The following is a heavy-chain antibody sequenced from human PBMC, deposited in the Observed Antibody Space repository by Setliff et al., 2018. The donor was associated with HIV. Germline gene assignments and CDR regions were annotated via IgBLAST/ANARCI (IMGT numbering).Heavy chain of an antibody. CDR1: GDSISGYY. J-gene: IGHJ4*02. CDR2: MHTSGNT. Sequence: KPSETLSLTCTSSGDSISGYYWSWIRQPAGKGLEWIGRMHTSGNTNYNPSLKSRVTMSADTSRNQLSLKLSSVTAADTAVYYCARGSKGGFFDYWGQGTLVTVSS. CDR3: ARGSKGGFFDY. V-gene: IGHV4-4*07. D-gene: IGHD3-16*01.